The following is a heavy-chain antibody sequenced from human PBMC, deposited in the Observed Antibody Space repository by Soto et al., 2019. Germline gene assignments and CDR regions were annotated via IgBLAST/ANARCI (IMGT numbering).Heavy chain of an antibody. CDR2: VNYSGNT. V-gene: IGHV4-39*01. CDR1: GGSLGSSAYY. Sequence: SETLSLTCAVSGGSLGSSAYYWGWIRQAPGKGLEWVGSVNYSGNTYYNPSLKSRVTISVDTSRNQLSLKLSSVTAADTALYYCSRRAPEGFDPWGQGTLVTVSS. J-gene: IGHJ5*02. CDR3: SRRAPEGFDP.